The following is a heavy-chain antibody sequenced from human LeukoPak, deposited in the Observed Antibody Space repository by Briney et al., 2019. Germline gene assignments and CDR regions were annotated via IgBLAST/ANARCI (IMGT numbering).Heavy chain of an antibody. CDR3: ARDRVLRYFDWLDY. CDR2: INHSGST. D-gene: IGHD3-9*01. V-gene: IGHV4-34*01. Sequence: PSETLSLTCAVYGGSFSGYYWSWIRQPPGKGLEWIGEINHSGSTNYNPSLKSRVTISVDTSKNQFSLKLSPVTAADTAVYYCARDRVLRYFDWLDYWGQGTLVTVSS. CDR1: GGSFSGYY. J-gene: IGHJ4*02.